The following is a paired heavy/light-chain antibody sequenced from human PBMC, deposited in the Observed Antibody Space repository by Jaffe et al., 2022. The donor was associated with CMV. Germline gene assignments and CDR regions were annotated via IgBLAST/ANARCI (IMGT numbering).Light chain of an antibody. V-gene: IGLV1-47*01. CDR1: SSNIGNNF. J-gene: IGLJ3*02. CDR3: AAWDDSLSGWV. CDR2: RNN. Sequence: QSVLTQPSSASGTPGQRVTISCSGSSSNIGNNFVFWYQQFPETAPKLLIYRNNQRPSGVPDRFSGSKSGTSASLAISGLRSDDEADYYCAAWDDSLSGWVFGGGTKLTV.
Heavy chain of an antibody. Sequence: QVQLVESGGGVVQPGRSLRLSCAASGFTFSAYGMHWVRQAPGKGLEWVAVIWYDGSNKYYADSVKGRVTISRDNSKNTLYLQMNSLRVEDTAVYYCARAPVDTAMVWSVEMTPPGDCWGQGTQVTVSS. V-gene: IGHV3-33*01. J-gene: IGHJ4*02. CDR2: IWYDGSNK. CDR1: GFTFSAYG. CDR3: ARAPVDTAMVWSVEMTPPGDC. D-gene: IGHD5-18*01.